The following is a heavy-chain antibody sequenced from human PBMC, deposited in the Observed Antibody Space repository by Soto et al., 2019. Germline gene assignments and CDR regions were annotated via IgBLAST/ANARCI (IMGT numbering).Heavy chain of an antibody. J-gene: IGHJ4*02. CDR3: ARGPSSIGAVAAIDY. CDR2: ISSSSSTI. CDR1: GFTFSSYS. Sequence: GGSLRLSCADSGFTFSSYSMNWVRQAPGKGLEWVSYISSSSSTIYYADSVKGRFTISRDNAKNSLYLQMNSLRDEDTAVYYCARGPSSIGAVAAIDYWGQGXLVTVYS. D-gene: IGHD6-19*01. V-gene: IGHV3-48*02.